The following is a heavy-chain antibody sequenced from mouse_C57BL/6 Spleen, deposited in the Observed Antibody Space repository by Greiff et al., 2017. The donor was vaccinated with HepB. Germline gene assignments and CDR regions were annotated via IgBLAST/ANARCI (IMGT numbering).Heavy chain of an antibody. CDR2: ISSGGSYT. J-gene: IGHJ3*01. V-gene: IGHV5-6*01. D-gene: IGHD1-1*01. CDR3: ARDGTTVGRVFAY. CDR1: GFTFSSYG. Sequence: EVMLVESGGDLVKPGGSLKLSCAASGFTFSSYGMSWVRQTPDKRLEWVATISSGGSYTYYPDSVKGRFTISRDNAKNTLYLQMRSLKSEDTAMYYGARDGTTVGRVFAYWGQGTLVTVSA.